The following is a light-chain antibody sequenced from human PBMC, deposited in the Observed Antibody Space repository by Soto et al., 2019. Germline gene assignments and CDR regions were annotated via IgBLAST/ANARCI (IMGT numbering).Light chain of an antibody. CDR3: QLYGSSLYT. J-gene: IGKJ2*01. V-gene: IGKV3-20*01. CDR1: QSISSSY. CDR2: TGY. Sequence: DIVLTQSPDTLSLSPLDLETLSFMASQSISSSYLAWYQQRPGQAPRLGIHTGYTRAAGIPDRFSGTGSGTDFTLTIRRLEPEDFAVYYCQLYGSSLYTFGQGTKVDIK.